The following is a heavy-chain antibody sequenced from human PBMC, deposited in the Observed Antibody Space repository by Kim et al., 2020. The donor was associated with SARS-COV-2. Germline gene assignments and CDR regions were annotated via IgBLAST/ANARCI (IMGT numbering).Heavy chain of an antibody. V-gene: IGHV3-30*04. Sequence: GGSLRLSCAASGFTFSSYAMHWVRQAPGKGLEWVAVISYDGSNKYYADSVKGRFTISRDNSKNTLYLQMNSLRAEDTAVYYCARIAAAGNWDYWGQGTLVTVSS. CDR1: GFTFSSYA. CDR2: ISYDGSNK. J-gene: IGHJ4*02. D-gene: IGHD6-13*01. CDR3: ARIAAAGNWDY.